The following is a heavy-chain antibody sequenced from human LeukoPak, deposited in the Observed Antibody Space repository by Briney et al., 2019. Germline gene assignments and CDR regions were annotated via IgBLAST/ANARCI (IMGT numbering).Heavy chain of an antibody. CDR2: IYYRGSA. Sequence: SETLSLTCTVTGVSISSNFHYWGWIRQPPGKGLEWIGSIYYRGSAYYNPSLRSRVTMSVDRSQNQFSLKLTSVTAADTALYYCARGYGGSGSYYYYGMDIWGQGTTVTVSS. J-gene: IGHJ6*02. V-gene: IGHV4-39*01. CDR1: GVSISSNFHY. D-gene: IGHD3-10*01. CDR3: ARGYGGSGSYYYYGMDI.